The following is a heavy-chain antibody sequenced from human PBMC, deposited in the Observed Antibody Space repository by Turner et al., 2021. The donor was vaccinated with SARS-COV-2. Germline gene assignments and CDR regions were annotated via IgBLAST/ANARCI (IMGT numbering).Heavy chain of an antibody. CDR2: IIPIRGIT. J-gene: IGHJ6*02. V-gene: IGHV1-69*10. CDR1: GGTFSSYA. Sequence: QVQLVQSGAEVKKPRSSVKVSCKASGGTFSSYAISWVRQAPGQGLEWMGGIIPIRGITNYAQKFQGRVTITADKSTSTAYMELSSLRSEDTAVYYCARQRISVAGYDYYGMDVWGQGTTVTVSS. D-gene: IGHD6-19*01. CDR3: ARQRISVAGYDYYGMDV.